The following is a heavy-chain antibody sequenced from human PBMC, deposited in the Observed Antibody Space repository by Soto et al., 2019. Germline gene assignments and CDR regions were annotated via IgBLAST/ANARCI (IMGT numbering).Heavy chain of an antibody. V-gene: IGHV1-2*02. CDR2: INPNSGGT. J-gene: IGHJ4*02. Sequence: GASVKVSCKASGYTFTGYYMHWVRQAPGQGLGWMGWINPNSGGTNYAQKFQGRVTMTRDTSISTAYMELSRLRSDDTAVYYCARDMVEDYGDFYFDYWGQGTLVTVSS. CDR1: GYTFTGYY. CDR3: ARDMVEDYGDFYFDY. D-gene: IGHD4-17*01.